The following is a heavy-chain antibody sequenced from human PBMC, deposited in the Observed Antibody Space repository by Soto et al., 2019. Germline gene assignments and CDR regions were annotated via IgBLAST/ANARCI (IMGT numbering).Heavy chain of an antibody. CDR1: GGAITTYY. D-gene: IGHD3-22*01. V-gene: IGHV4-4*07. CDR2: VYSTGST. Sequence: ETLSLNCTDSGGAITTYYWSWIRQPVGEGLQWIGRVYSTGSTNYNPSLRSRVTMSVDTSQNQFFLRLSSVTAADTAVYYCARDEYYDSNNWFDHWGQGILVTVSS. CDR3: ARDEYYDSNNWFDH. J-gene: IGHJ5*02.